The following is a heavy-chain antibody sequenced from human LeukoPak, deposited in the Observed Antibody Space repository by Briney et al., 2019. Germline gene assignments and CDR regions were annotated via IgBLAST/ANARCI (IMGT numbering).Heavy chain of an antibody. D-gene: IGHD6-13*01. Sequence: QASETLSLTCTVSGGSISSYYWGWIRQPPGKGLEWIGSIYYSGSTYYNPSLKSRVTISVDTSKNQFSLKLSSVTAADTAVYYCARDRVIAAADSSTNYYYGMDVWGQGTTVTVSS. CDR1: GGSISSYY. J-gene: IGHJ6*02. CDR3: ARDRVIAAADSSTNYYYGMDV. CDR2: IYYSGST. V-gene: IGHV4-39*07.